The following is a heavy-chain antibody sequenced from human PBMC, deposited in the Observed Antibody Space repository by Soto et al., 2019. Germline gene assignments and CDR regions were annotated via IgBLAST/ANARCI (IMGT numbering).Heavy chain of an antibody. V-gene: IGHV4-59*08. CDR2: IYYSGST. CDR3: ARGTTHSSTAAVPLFDI. CDR1: GGSISSYY. D-gene: IGHD2-2*01. J-gene: IGHJ3*02. Sequence: SETLSLTCTVSGGSISSYYWSWIRQPPGKGLEWIGYIYYSGSTNYNPSLKSRVTISVDTSKNQFSLKLSSVTAADTAVYYCARGTTHSSTAAVPLFDIWGKGTMDPVSS.